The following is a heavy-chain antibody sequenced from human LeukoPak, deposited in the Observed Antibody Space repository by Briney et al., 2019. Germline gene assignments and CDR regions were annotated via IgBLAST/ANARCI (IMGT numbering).Heavy chain of an antibody. Sequence: SSETLSLTCAVSDYSISSSNWWGWIRQPPGKGLEWIGYIYYSGSTNYNPSLKSRVTMSVDTSKNQFSLKLRSVTALDTAVYYCARWVSGSSYFDDWGQGTLVTVSS. J-gene: IGHJ4*02. CDR3: ARWVSGSSYFDD. CDR2: IYYSGST. CDR1: DYSISSSNW. D-gene: IGHD6-6*01. V-gene: IGHV4-28*06.